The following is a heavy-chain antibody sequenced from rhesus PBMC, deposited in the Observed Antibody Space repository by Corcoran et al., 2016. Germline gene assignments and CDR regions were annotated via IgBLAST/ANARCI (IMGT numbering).Heavy chain of an antibody. CDR3: ARDDGDS. V-gene: IGHV3-28*02. Sequence: EVQLVESGGGLAKPGGSLRLSCVVSGFISNDYWMCWVRQAPGEGLEWVNSINNGGSSTYYADSVKGRFTISRENAENTLYHQMDNLRPEDTAVYYCARDDGDSWGQGVLVTVSS. J-gene: IGHJ4*01. CDR2: INNGGSST. CDR1: GFISNDYW. D-gene: IGHD5-24*01.